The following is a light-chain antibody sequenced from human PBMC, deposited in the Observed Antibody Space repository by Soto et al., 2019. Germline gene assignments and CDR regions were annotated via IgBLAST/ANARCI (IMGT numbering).Light chain of an antibody. CDR1: QKIGTF. J-gene: IGKJ4*01. CDR3: QHRFNWPLT. V-gene: IGKV3-11*01. Sequence: EIVLTQSPATLSLSPGERATLSCRASQKIGTFLAWYQQKPGQAPRLLFHDASNRATGVPPRFSGSGSGTDFTLTIISLEPEDLGVYYCQHRFNWPLTFGGGTKVEIK. CDR2: DAS.